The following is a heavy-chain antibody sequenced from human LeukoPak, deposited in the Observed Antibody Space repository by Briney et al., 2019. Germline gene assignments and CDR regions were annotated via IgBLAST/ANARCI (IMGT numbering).Heavy chain of an antibody. CDR1: GYTFTSYA. CDR3: ARDGGSGWYRY. D-gene: IGHD6-19*01. Sequence: ASVKVSCKASGYTFTSYAMHWVRQAPGQRLEWMGWINAGNGNTKYSQKFQGRVTITRDTSASTAYMELSSLRSEDTAVYYYARDGGSGWYRYWGQGTLVTVSS. CDR2: INAGNGNT. J-gene: IGHJ4*02. V-gene: IGHV1-3*01.